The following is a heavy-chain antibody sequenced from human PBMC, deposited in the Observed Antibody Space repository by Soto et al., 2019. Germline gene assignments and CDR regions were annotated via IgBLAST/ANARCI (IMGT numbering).Heavy chain of an antibody. J-gene: IGHJ3*02. CDR1: GGSISSYY. CDR2: IYYSGST. Sequence: SETLSLTCTVSGGSISSYYWSWIRQPPGKGLEWIGYIYYSGSTNYNPSLKSRVTISVDTSKNQFSLKLSSVTAADTAVYYCAREPGGYVSAFDIWGQGTMVTVSS. D-gene: IGHD3-16*01. CDR3: AREPGGYVSAFDI. V-gene: IGHV4-59*01.